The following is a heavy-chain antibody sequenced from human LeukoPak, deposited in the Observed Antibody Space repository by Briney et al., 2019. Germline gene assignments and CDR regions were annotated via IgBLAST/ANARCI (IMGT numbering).Heavy chain of an antibody. CDR3: AVIAPLFDY. CDR1: GYTLTELA. D-gene: IGHD6-13*01. V-gene: IGHV1-24*01. J-gene: IGHJ4*02. CDR2: FDPESGET. Sequence: ASVKVSCKVSGYTLTELAMHWVRQSPGKGLDWMGGFDPESGETVYAKQFQGRVSMTDETSTETAYLELNSLTPEDTAVYYCAVIAPLFDYWGQGTLVTVSS.